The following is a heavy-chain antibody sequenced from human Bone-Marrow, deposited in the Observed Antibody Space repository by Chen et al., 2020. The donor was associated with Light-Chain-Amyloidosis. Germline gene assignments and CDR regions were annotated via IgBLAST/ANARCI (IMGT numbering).Heavy chain of an antibody. V-gene: IGHV3-11*01. J-gene: IGHJ3*01. CDR1: GFSLSFSDYY. CDR2: ISHSGTNS. D-gene: IGHD1-26*01. CDR3: AREGIVVTDRRADV. Sequence: QEHVVESGGGLVKPGGSLRLSCATSGFSLSFSDYYMSWIRQAPGKGLEWVSSISHSGTNSDYADSGKGRFTISRDNAKNVLFLQMNSLRAEDTAIYYCAREGIVVTDRRADVWGQGTKVTVSS.